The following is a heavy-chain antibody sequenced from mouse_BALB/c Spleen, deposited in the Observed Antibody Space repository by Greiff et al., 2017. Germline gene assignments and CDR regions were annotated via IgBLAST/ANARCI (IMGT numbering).Heavy chain of an antibody. CDR3: ARSGGTGYAMDY. CDR1: GYAFSSSW. D-gene: IGHD2-14*01. V-gene: IGHV1-82*01. J-gene: IGHJ4*01. Sequence: VQLQQSGPELVKPGASVKISCKASGYAFSSSWMNWVKQRPGQGLEWIGRIYPGDGDTNYNGKFKGKATLTADKSSSTAYMQLSSLTSVDSAVYFCARSGGTGYAMDYWGQGTSVTVSS. CDR2: IYPGDGDT.